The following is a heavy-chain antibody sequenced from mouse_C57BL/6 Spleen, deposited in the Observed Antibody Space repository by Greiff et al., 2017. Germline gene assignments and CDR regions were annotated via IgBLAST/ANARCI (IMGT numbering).Heavy chain of an antibody. CDR1: GYAFSSYW. Sequence: VQLQQSGAELVKPGASVKISCKASGYAFSSYWMNWVEQRPGKGLEWIGQIYPGDGDTNYNGKFKGEATLTADKSSSTAYMQLSSLTSEDSAVYFCARGIDDYYDGEFDDWGQGTTLTVSS. D-gene: IGHD2-3*01. CDR3: ARGIDDYYDGEFDD. J-gene: IGHJ2*01. CDR2: IYPGDGDT. V-gene: IGHV1-80*01.